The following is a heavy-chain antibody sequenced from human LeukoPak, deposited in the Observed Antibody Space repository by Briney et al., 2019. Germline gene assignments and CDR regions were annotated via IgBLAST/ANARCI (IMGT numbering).Heavy chain of an antibody. Sequence: GGSLRLSCVASGYNFSPYWMSWVRQTPGKGLEWVASISNGGYATYYVDSVRGRFTISRDDAKNSLFLQMNGLGADDTAVYYCTRENYVPDSWGQGTLVAVSS. CDR2: ISNGGYAT. CDR3: TRENYVPDS. V-gene: IGHV3-7*03. D-gene: IGHD3-10*02. J-gene: IGHJ5*02. CDR1: GYNFSPYW.